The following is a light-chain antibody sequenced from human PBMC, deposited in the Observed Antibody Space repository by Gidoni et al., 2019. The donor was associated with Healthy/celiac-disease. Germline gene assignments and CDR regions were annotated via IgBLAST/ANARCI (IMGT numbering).Light chain of an antibody. Sequence: DIVMTQYPLSLPVTPGEPASISCRSSQSLLHSNGYNYLDWYLQKPGQSPQLLIYLGSNRASGVPDRFSGSGSGTDFTLKISRVEAEDVGVYYCMQALQTPFTFGPGTKVDIK. CDR1: QSLLHSNGYNY. CDR3: MQALQTPFT. CDR2: LGS. V-gene: IGKV2-28*01. J-gene: IGKJ3*01.